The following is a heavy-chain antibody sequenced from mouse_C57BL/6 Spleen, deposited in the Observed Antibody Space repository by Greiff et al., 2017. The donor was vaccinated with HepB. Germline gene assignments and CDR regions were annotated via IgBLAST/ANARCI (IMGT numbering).Heavy chain of an antibody. D-gene: IGHD2-5*01. J-gene: IGHJ4*01. V-gene: IGHV5-12*01. CDR2: ISNGGGST. Sequence: EVKLVESGGGLVQPGGSLKLSCAASGFTFSDYYMYWVRQTPEKRLEWVAYISNGGGSTYYPDTVKGQFTISRDNTKNTLYLQMSRLKSEDTAMYYCARHNSNYAMDYWGQGTSVTVSS. CDR1: GFTFSDYY. CDR3: ARHNSNYAMDY.